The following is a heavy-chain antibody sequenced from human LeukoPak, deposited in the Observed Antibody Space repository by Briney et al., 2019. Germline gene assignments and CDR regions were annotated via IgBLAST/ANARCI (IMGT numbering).Heavy chain of an antibody. J-gene: IGHJ5*02. Sequence: PGGSLRLSCAASGFTYSSYGMHWIRQAPGKGLEWVAFIRYDGSNKYYADSVKGRFTISRDNSKNTLYLQMNSLRAEDTAVYYCAKDWAIFGVVTTFRFDPWGQGTLVTVSS. CDR2: IRYDGSNK. CDR1: GFTYSSYG. D-gene: IGHD3-3*01. CDR3: AKDWAIFGVVTTFRFDP. V-gene: IGHV3-30*02.